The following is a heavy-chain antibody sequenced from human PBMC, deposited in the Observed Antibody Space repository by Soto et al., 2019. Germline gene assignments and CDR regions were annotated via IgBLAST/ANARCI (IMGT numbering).Heavy chain of an antibody. J-gene: IGHJ5*02. Sequence: QVQLQESGPGLVKPSETLSLTCTVSGGSISSYYWSWIRQPPGKGLEWIGYIYYSGSTNYNPSLKSRVTISVDTSKNQFSLKLSSVTAADTAVYYCARSSSSWYEGFWFDPWGQGTLVTVSS. V-gene: IGHV4-59*08. CDR2: IYYSGST. CDR3: ARSSSSWYEGFWFDP. D-gene: IGHD6-13*01. CDR1: GGSISSYY.